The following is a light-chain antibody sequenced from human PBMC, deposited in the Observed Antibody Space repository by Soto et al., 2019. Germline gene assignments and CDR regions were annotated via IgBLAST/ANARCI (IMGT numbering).Light chain of an antibody. CDR3: HHYGSSPWT. CDR2: GAS. Sequence: EIVLTQSPGTLSLSPGERATLSCRASQTVGDNLSAWYRQSPGQAPRLLIYGASSRATGTPDRFSGSGSGTDFTLTIDRLEPEDFALYYCHHYGSSPWTFGQGTEVEIK. V-gene: IGKV3-20*01. J-gene: IGKJ1*01. CDR1: QTVGDNL.